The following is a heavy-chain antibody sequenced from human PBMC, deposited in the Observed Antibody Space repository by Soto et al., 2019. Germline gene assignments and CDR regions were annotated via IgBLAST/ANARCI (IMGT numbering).Heavy chain of an antibody. V-gene: IGHV3-66*01. CDR2: IYSGGST. D-gene: IGHD3-3*01. CDR3: ARDPFGWSDVSDGMDV. CDR1: GFAVRTNY. Sequence: EVQMVESGGGLVQPGGSLRLSCVASGFAVRTNYMNWVRQAPGKGLEWVSIIYSGGSTNYADSVRGRFTISRDNSKNTVYLQMNSLSAEDTAVYYCARDPFGWSDVSDGMDVWGQGTTVTVSS. J-gene: IGHJ6*02.